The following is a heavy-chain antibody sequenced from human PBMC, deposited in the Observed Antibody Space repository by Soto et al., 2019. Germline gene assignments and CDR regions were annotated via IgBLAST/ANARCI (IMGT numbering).Heavy chain of an antibody. J-gene: IGHJ5*02. CDR3: ARVIPYYYDSSGYYIENWFDP. V-gene: IGHV1-18*01. D-gene: IGHD3-22*01. CDR1: GYTFTSYG. CDR2: ISAYNGNT. Sequence: QVQLVQSGAEVKKPGASVKVSCKASGYTFTSYGISWVRQAPGQGLEWMGWISAYNGNTNYAQKLQGRFTMTTDTSTSTAYMELRSLRSDDTAVYYCARVIPYYYDSSGYYIENWFDPWGQGTLVTVSS.